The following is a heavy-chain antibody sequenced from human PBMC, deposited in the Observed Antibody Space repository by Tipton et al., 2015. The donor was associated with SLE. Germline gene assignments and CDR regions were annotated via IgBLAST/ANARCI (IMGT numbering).Heavy chain of an antibody. CDR1: GFTFSSYN. D-gene: IGHD5-24*01. J-gene: IGHJ4*02. CDR3: AREETRGGFDY. CDR2: IFAGGTT. V-gene: IGHV3-66*02. Sequence: SLRLSCTASGFTFSSYNMSWVRQAPGKGLEWVSFIFAGGTTYYADSVRGRFTISRDNSKSTIYLQMNSLRGEDTAVYYCAREETRGGFDYWGQGTLVTVSS.